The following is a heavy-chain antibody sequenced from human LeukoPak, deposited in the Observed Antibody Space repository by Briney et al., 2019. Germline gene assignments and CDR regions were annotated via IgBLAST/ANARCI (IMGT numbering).Heavy chain of an antibody. J-gene: IGHJ3*02. CDR2: INPNSGGT. CDR3: ARDNWDYGDPNGAFDI. D-gene: IGHD4-17*01. V-gene: IGHV1-2*04. Sequence: ASVKVSCKASGYTFTGYYMHWVRQAPGQGLEWMGWINPNSGGTNYAQKFQGWVTMTRDTSISTAYMELSRLRSDDTAVYYCARDNWDYGDPNGAFDIWGQGTMVTVSS. CDR1: GYTFTGYY.